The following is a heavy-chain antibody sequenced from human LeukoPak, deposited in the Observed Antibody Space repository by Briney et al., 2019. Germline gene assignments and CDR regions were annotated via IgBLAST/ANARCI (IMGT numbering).Heavy chain of an antibody. V-gene: IGHV3-21*04. CDR2: ISSSSNYI. CDR1: GFTFSSCD. J-gene: IGHJ6*02. CDR3: AGGTGMDV. D-gene: IGHD1-1*01. Sequence: GGSLRLSCAASGFTFSSCDMNWVRQAPGKGLEWVSSISSSSNYIHYADSVKGRFSISRDNAKNSLYLQMNSLGADDTAVYYCAGGTGMDVWGQGTTVTVSS.